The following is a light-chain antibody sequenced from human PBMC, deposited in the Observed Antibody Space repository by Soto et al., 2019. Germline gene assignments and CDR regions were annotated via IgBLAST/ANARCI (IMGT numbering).Light chain of an antibody. J-gene: IGKJ1*01. Sequence: IQMTHFPSSLSASVGDRVTITCRASHSMISFLNCYQQKPGKAPKLLIYAAASLQSGVPSTFSGSGSGTDFTLIISSLQPEDYSTYYCQQSYSTPQTFGQGTKVDIK. CDR1: HSMISF. CDR3: QQSYSTPQT. V-gene: IGKV1-39*01. CDR2: AAA.